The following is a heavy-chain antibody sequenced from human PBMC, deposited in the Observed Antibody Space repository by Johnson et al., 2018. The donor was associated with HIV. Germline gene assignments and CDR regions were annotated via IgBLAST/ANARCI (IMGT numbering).Heavy chain of an antibody. J-gene: IGHJ3*02. CDR3: ARGHCGGAVWLDDVADI. V-gene: IGHV3-13*01. Sequence: VQLLESGGGLVQPGGSLRLSCAASGFTFSSYDMHWVRQATGKGLEWVSAIGTAGDTYYPGSIKGRFTVPRDTSENTLSVQMNSLRREDTAVQCCARGHCGGAVWLDDVADIWGQGTMVIVSS. CDR2: IGTAGDT. D-gene: IGHD2-21*01. CDR1: GFTFSSYD.